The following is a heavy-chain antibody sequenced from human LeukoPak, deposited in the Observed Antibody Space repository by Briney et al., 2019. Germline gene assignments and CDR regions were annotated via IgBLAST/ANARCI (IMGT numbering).Heavy chain of an antibody. CDR2: IRYDGSNK. Sequence: GGSLRLSCAASGFTFSSYGMHWVRQAPGKGLEWVAFIRYDGSNKYYADSVQGRFTISRDNSKNTLYLQMNSLRAEDTAVYYCAKLGPTMVREGEGFDYWGQGTLVTVSS. D-gene: IGHD3-10*01. CDR3: AKLGPTMVREGEGFDY. V-gene: IGHV3-30*02. J-gene: IGHJ4*02. CDR1: GFTFSSYG.